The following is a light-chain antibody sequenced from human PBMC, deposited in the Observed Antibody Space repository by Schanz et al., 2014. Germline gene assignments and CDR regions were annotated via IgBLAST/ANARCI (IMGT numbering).Light chain of an antibody. CDR1: SSDVGGYDY. CDR3: CSYAGSPYV. J-gene: IGLJ1*01. Sequence: QSALTQPPSASGSPGQSVTISCTGTSSDVGGYDYVSWYQQHPGKAPKLLIYNVNERPSGVPDRFSGSKSGNTASLTISGLQAEDDADYYCCSYAGSPYVFGTGTKLTVL. CDR2: NVN. V-gene: IGLV2-8*01.